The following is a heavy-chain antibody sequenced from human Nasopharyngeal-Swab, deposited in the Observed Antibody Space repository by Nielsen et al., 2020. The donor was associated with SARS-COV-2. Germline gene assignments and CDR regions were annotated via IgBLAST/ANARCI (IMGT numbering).Heavy chain of an antibody. Sequence: SKTLSLTCSVSGGSFNGFYWNWIRQPPGKGLEWIGEINHNERTNYNPSLKSRVTMLVDTSNNQVSLKLSSVTAADTAVYFCARAGRVGDAFTGLDVWGQGTTVTVSS. V-gene: IGHV4-34*01. CDR3: ARAGRVGDAFTGLDV. CDR1: GGSFNGFY. J-gene: IGHJ6*02. CDR2: INHNERT. D-gene: IGHD1-26*01.